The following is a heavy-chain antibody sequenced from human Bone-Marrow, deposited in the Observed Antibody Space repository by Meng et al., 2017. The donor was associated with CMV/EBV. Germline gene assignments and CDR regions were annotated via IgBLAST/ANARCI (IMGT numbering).Heavy chain of an antibody. D-gene: IGHD3/OR15-3a*01. J-gene: IGHJ6*01. CDR1: GFTFSDYH. CDR3: GRVQYEFLLDYKHAVDV. V-gene: IGHV1-2*02. Sequence: ASVKVSCKTSGFTFSDYHMHWVRQAPGQGLEWMGWIRPKSGGTQDAQKFQGRVTMTRDTSINTAYLELRRLRSDDTAVYYCGRVQYEFLLDYKHAVDVWGQGTTVTVYS. CDR2: IRPKSGGT.